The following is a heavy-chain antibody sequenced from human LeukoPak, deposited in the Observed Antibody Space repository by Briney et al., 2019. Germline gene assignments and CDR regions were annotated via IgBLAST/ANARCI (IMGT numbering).Heavy chain of an antibody. Sequence: GGSLRLSCAAYGFSFSNSWMTWVRQGPGRGLAWVATINPDGTKTDYGGSVKGRFTISRDNAANSVYLQMSSLRAEETGVFYCARDRAYTSFDYWGQGTLVAVSS. CDR1: GFSFSNSW. D-gene: IGHD2-21*01. CDR2: INPDGTKT. J-gene: IGHJ4*02. V-gene: IGHV3-7*01. CDR3: ARDRAYTSFDY.